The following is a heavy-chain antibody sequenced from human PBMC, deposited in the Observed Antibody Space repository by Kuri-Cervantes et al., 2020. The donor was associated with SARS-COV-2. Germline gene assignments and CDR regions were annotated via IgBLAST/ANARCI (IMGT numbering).Heavy chain of an antibody. CDR3: AKETPSLRFFTYFDY. CDR2: ISWNSGSI. Sequence: SLKISCAASGFTFDDYAMHWVRQAPGKGLEWVSGISWNSGSIGYADSVKGRFTISRDNSKNTLYLQMNSLRAEDTAVYYCAKETPSLRFFTYFDYWGQGTLVTVSS. J-gene: IGHJ4*02. D-gene: IGHD3-3*01. V-gene: IGHV3-9*01. CDR1: GFTFDDYA.